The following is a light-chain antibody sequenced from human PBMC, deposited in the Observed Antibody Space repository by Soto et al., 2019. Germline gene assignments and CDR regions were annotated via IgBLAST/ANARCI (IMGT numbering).Light chain of an antibody. CDR2: DAS. CDR1: QSINTF. V-gene: IGKV3-11*01. CDR3: QQRNIWPLT. Sequence: EVLLTQSPATLSVSPGESVTLSCRASQSINTFLAWYQQKPGQAPRLLIYDASYRAAGIPARFSGRGSATDFTLTINSLEPEDFAVYHCQQRNIWPLTFGGGTRVE. J-gene: IGKJ4*01.